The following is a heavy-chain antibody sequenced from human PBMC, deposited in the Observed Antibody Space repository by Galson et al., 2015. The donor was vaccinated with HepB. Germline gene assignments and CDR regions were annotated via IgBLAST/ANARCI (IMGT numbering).Heavy chain of an antibody. V-gene: IGHV3-33*08. D-gene: IGHD2-15*01. CDR2: IWYDGSNK. CDR3: ARGYCSGGSCYQTPGYFDY. J-gene: IGHJ4*02. Sequence: SLRLSCAASGFTFSSYAMHWVRQAPGKGLEWVAVIWYDGSNKYYADSVKGRFTISRDNSKNTLYLQMNSLRAEDTAVYYCARGYCSGGSCYQTPGYFDYWGQGTLVTVSS. CDR1: GFTFSSYA.